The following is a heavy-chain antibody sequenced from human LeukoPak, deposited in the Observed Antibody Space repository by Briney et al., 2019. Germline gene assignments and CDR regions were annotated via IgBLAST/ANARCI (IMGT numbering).Heavy chain of an antibody. V-gene: IGHV4-30-4*01. Sequence: PSQTLSLTCTVSGGSISSGDYYWSWIRQPPGKGLEWIGYIYYSGSTYYNLSLKSRVTISVDTSKNQFSLKLSSVTAADTAVYYCARGPLIWFGELSGSYFDYWGQGTLVTVSS. J-gene: IGHJ4*02. D-gene: IGHD3-10*01. CDR3: ARGPLIWFGELSGSYFDY. CDR2: IYYSGST. CDR1: GGSISSGDYY.